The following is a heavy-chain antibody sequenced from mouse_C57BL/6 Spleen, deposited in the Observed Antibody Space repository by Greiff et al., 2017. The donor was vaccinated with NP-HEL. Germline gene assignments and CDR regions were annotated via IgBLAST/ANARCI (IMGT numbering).Heavy chain of an antibody. V-gene: IGHV1-64*01. CDR3: ARGEDYDRAWFAY. CDR1: GYTFTSYW. Sequence: QVQLQQPGAELVKPGASVKLSCKASGYTFTSYWMHWVKQRPGQGLEWIGMIHPNSGSTNYNEKFKSKATLTVDTSSSTAYMQLSSLTSEDSAVYYCARGEDYDRAWFAYWGQGTLVTVSA. CDR2: IHPNSGST. J-gene: IGHJ3*01. D-gene: IGHD2-4*01.